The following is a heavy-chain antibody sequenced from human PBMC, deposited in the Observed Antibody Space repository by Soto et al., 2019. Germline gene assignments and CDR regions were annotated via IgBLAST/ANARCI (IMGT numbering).Heavy chain of an antibody. J-gene: IGHJ6*03. CDR1: GFTFSSYS. CDR2: ISSSSYI. Sequence: PGGSLRLSCAASGFTFSSYSMSWVRQAPGKGLEWVSSISSSSYIYYADSVKGRFTISRDNAKNSLYLQMNSLRAEDTAVYYCARVGLLWFGESAAYYYYYYMDVWGKGTTVTVSS. CDR3: ARVGLLWFGESAAYYYYYYMDV. V-gene: IGHV3-21*01. D-gene: IGHD3-10*01.